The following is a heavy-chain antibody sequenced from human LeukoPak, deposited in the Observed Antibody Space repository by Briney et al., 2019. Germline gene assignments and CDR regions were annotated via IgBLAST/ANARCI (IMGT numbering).Heavy chain of an antibody. J-gene: IGHJ4*02. D-gene: IGHD3-22*01. CDR1: GASISSGEYY. CDR3: ARRGYYDSSGYYYEDY. CDR2: IYHSGST. Sequence: PSQTLSLTCTVSGASISSGEYYWSWIRQPPGKGLEWIGSIYHSGSTYYNPSLKSRVTISVDTSKNQFSLKLSSVTAADTAVYYCARRGYYDSSGYYYEDYWGQGTLVTVSS. V-gene: IGHV4-38-2*02.